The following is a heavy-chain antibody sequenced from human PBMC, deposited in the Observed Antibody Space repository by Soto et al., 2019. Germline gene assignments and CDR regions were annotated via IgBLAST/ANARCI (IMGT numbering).Heavy chain of an antibody. V-gene: IGHV3-30-3*01. J-gene: IGHJ6*02. CDR3: ARGRYYEFLSGYYVGGMDV. D-gene: IGHD3-3*01. Sequence: GGSLRLSCAASGFTFSSYAMHWVRQAPGKGLEWVAVISYDGSNKYYADSVKGRFTISRDNSKNTLYLQMNSLRAEDTAVYYCARGRYYEFLSGYYVGGMDVWGQGTTVTVSS. CDR2: ISYDGSNK. CDR1: GFTFSSYA.